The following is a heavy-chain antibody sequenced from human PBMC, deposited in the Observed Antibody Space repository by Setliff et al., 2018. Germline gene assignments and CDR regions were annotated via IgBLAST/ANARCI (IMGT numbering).Heavy chain of an antibody. CDR3: ARVDGSYLFDY. V-gene: IGHV3-15*01. CDR1: GFNFNDAW. D-gene: IGHD1-26*01. J-gene: IGHJ4*02. Sequence: GGSLRLSCAASGFNFNDAWMNWVRQVPGKGLEWIGRIKSTTDGGTTDYAAPVKGRFTISRDDSKDTMYLQMSSLKTEDTAVYYCARVDGSYLFDYWGQGTLVTVSS. CDR2: IKSTTDGGTT.